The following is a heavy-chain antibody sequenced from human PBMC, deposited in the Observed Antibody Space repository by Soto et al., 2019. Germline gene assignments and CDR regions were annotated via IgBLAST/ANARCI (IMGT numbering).Heavy chain of an antibody. D-gene: IGHD3-10*01. CDR1: GFTFSSYG. J-gene: IGHJ4*02. V-gene: IGHV3-30*18. Sequence: GGSLRLSCAASGFTFSSYGMHWVRQAPGKGLEWVAVISYDGSNKYYADSVKGRFTISRDNSKNTLYLQMNSLRAEDTAVYYFAKGHMVRGVIFYWGQGTLVTVSS. CDR2: ISYDGSNK. CDR3: AKGHMVRGVIFY.